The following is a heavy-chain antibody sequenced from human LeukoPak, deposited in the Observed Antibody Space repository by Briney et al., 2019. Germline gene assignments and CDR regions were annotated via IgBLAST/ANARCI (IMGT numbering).Heavy chain of an antibody. CDR1: GGSISSGGYY. J-gene: IGHJ6*02. Sequence: SETLSLTCTVSGGSISSGGYYWSWIRQPPGKGLEWIGYIYYSGSTNYNPSLKSRVTISVDTSKNQFSLKLSSVTAADTAVYYCARLPWSGYNYYYYGMDVWGQGTTVTVSS. CDR2: IYYSGST. CDR3: ARLPWSGYNYYYYGMDV. D-gene: IGHD3-3*01. V-gene: IGHV4-61*08.